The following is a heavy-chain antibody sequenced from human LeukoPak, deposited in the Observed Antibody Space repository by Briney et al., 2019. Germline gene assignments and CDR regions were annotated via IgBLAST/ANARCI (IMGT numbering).Heavy chain of an antibody. Sequence: SETLSLTCAVYGGSFSGYYWTWIRQPPGEGLEWIGYIYYSGSTNYNPSLKSRVTISVDTSKNQFSLKLSSVTAADTAVYYCARVSGDGYNYVDYWGQGTLVTVSS. CDR2: IYYSGST. J-gene: IGHJ4*02. CDR3: ARVSGDGYNYVDY. CDR1: GGSFSGYY. D-gene: IGHD5-24*01. V-gene: IGHV4-59*01.